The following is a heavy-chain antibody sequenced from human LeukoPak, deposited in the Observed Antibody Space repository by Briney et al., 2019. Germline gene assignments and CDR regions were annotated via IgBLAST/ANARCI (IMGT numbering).Heavy chain of an antibody. CDR1: GGSFSGYY. J-gene: IGHJ4*02. Sequence: SETLSLTCAVYGGSFSGYYWSWIRQPPGKGPEWIGEINHSGSTNYNPSLKSRVTISVDTSKNQFSLKLSSVTAADTAVYYCARVMSGYDSFDYWGQGTLVTVSS. V-gene: IGHV4-34*01. D-gene: IGHD5-12*01. CDR2: INHSGST. CDR3: ARVMSGYDSFDY.